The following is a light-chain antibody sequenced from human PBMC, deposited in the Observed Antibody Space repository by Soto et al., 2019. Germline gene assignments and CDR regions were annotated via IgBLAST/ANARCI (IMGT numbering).Light chain of an antibody. Sequence: EIVMTQSPATLSVSPGERATLSCRASQSVSSNLAWYQQKPGQAPRLLIYGASTRATGIPARFSGSGSGTEFTLTISRLQSEDRAVYYCQQYNNWPTWTFVQGTKVEIK. CDR1: QSVSSN. CDR2: GAS. V-gene: IGKV3-15*01. J-gene: IGKJ1*01. CDR3: QQYNNWPTWT.